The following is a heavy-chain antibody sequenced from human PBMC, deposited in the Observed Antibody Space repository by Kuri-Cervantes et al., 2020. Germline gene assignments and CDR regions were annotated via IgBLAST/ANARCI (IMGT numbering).Heavy chain of an antibody. D-gene: IGHD5-12*01. CDR2: IYHSGST. CDR3: ARSRTYSGYDYYFDY. V-gene: IGHV4-4*02. J-gene: IGHJ4*02. CDR1: GGSISSSNW. Sequence: SETLSLTCAASGGSISSSNWWSWVRQPPGKGLEWIGEIYHSGSTNYNPSLKSRVTISVDTSKNQFSLKLSSVTAADTAVYYCARSRTYSGYDYYFDYWGQGTLITVSS.